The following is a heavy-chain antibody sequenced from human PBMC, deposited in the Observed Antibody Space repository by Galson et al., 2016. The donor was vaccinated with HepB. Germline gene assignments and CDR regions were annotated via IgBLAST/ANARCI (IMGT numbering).Heavy chain of an antibody. CDR2: IITAFGTI. CDR1: GGAFSRSA. CDR3: VTEGGN. J-gene: IGHJ4*02. V-gene: IGHV1-69*01. Sequence: SAKDSYRVSGGAFSRSAISCVAQGAGHGLEWMGGIITAFGTIDYAQKFQGRVTITADESTSTANMELRSLTSGDTAAYYCVTEGGNWGQGVLVTVSS. D-gene: IGHD3-16*01.